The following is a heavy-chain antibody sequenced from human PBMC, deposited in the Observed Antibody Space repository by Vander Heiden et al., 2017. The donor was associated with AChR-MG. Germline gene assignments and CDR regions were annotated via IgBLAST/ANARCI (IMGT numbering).Heavy chain of an antibody. CDR1: ELTVSDNY. D-gene: IGHD2-15*01. V-gene: IGHV3-66*01. Sequence: EVQLVESGGGLVQPGGSLRLSCVASELTVSDNYMSWVRQAPGKGLEWVSVISGDGRTYYADSVRGRFTISRDNSKNTLFLQMNSLRVEDTAVYHCAKSGFCTGGRCYPAWFDPWGPGTLVSVSS. J-gene: IGHJ5*02. CDR3: AKSGFCTGGRCYPAWFDP. CDR2: ISGDGRT.